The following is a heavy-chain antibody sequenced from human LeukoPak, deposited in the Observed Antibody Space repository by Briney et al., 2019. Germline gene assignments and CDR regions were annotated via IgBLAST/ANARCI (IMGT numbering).Heavy chain of an antibody. Sequence: PGGSLRLSCATSGFAFSAHWMSWVRQAPGKGLEWVANIEKDGSDIHYADSVRGRFTISRDNTQTSQWLQMNSLRVEDTAIYYCATNTDYRFDYWGQGILVTVSS. V-gene: IGHV3-7*01. CDR1: GFAFSAHW. D-gene: IGHD3-16*01. CDR2: IEKDGSDI. CDR3: ATNTDYRFDY. J-gene: IGHJ4*02.